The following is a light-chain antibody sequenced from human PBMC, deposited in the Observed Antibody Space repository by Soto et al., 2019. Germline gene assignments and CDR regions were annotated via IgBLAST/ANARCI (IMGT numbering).Light chain of an antibody. V-gene: IGLV2-14*01. CDR2: DVS. CDR1: SSDGGASNY. Sequence: QSVLTQPASVSGSPGQSITNSCTGTSSDGGASNYVSWYQQYPGMAPKLMIYDVSNRPSGVSNRFSGSKSRNTASLTISGLQAEDEADYYCASYTISSTPLYVFGTGTKLTVL. CDR3: ASYTISSTPLYV. J-gene: IGLJ1*01.